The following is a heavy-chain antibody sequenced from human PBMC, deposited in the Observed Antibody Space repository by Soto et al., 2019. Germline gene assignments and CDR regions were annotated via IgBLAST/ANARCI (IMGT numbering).Heavy chain of an antibody. CDR2: KWYDGSNK. Sequence: WGSLRRSCAECRLPFSTYRMNWVRQAPDKGQEWVAVKWYDGSNKYYADSVKGRFTIFRDNSKTTLYLQMNSLRAEDTAVYYCARDRNPNMVRGVIIPDYYYYGMDVWGQGTTVTVSS. J-gene: IGHJ6*02. V-gene: IGHV3-33*01. CDR3: ARDRNPNMVRGVIIPDYYYYGMDV. CDR1: RLPFSTYR. D-gene: IGHD3-10*01.